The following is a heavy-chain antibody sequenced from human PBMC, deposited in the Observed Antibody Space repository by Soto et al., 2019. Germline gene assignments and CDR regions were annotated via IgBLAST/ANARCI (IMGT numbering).Heavy chain of an antibody. CDR3: TTAVAVAGYFDY. CDR2: IKSKTDGGTK. Sequence: EVQLVESGGGLVKPGGSLRLSCAASGFTFSNAWMNWVRQAPGKGLEWVGRIKSKTDGGTKDYAAPVKGRFTISRDDSKNTLYLQMNSLKTEDTAVYYCTTAVAVAGYFDYWGQGTLVTVSS. CDR1: GFTFSNAW. V-gene: IGHV3-15*07. J-gene: IGHJ4*02. D-gene: IGHD6-19*01.